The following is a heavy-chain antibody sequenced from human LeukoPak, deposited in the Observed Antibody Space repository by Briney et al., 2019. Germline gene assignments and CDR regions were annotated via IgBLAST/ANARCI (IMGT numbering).Heavy chain of an antibody. Sequence: PGGSLRLSCAASGFTFSSYAMHWVRQAPGKGLVWVSRINSDGFSIAYADSVKGRFTISRDNAKNTLYLHMNSLRAEDTAVYYCARFYGGSALDNWGQGTMVTVSS. CDR1: GFTFSSYA. D-gene: IGHD3-16*01. CDR2: INSDGFSI. CDR3: ARFYGGSALDN. V-gene: IGHV3-74*01. J-gene: IGHJ3*02.